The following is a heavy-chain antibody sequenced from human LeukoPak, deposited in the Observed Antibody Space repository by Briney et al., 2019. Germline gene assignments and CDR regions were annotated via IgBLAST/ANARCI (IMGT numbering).Heavy chain of an antibody. J-gene: IGHJ3*02. D-gene: IGHD2-21*02. Sequence: SVKVSCKASGGTFSSYAISWVRQAPGQGLEWMGRIIPILGIANYAQKFQGRVTITADKSTSTAYMELSSLRSEDTAVYYCAREEREYCGGDCNDAFDIWGQGTMVTVSS. CDR1: GGTFSSYA. V-gene: IGHV1-69*04. CDR2: IIPILGIA. CDR3: AREEREYCGGDCNDAFDI.